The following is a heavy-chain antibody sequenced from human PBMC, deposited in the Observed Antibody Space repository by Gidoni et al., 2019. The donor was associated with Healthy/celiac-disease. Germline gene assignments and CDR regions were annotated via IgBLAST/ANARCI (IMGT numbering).Heavy chain of an antibody. V-gene: IGHV3-23*01. D-gene: IGHD3-10*01. CDR3: AKVYSGSGSPFDY. CDR1: GVTFSSYA. CDR2: ISGSGGST. Sequence: EVQLLESGGGLVQPGGSLRLSCAASGVTFSSYAMSWVSQAPGKGLEWVSAISGSGGSTYYADSVKGRFTISRDNSKNTLYLQMNSLRAEDTAVYYCAKVYSGSGSPFDYWGQGTLVTVSS. J-gene: IGHJ4*02.